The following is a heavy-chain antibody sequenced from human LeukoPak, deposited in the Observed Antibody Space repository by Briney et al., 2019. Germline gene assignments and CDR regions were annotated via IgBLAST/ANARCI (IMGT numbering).Heavy chain of an antibody. V-gene: IGHV3-11*01. D-gene: IGHD3-10*01. Sequence: NTGGSLRLSCAASGFTFSTYWMGWVRQAPGKGPEWVSYISSSGSTIYYADSVKGRFTISRDNAKNSLYLQMNSLRAEDTAVYYCAKRGWFGESMGRYYFDYWGQGTLVTVSS. CDR2: ISSSGSTI. CDR1: GFTFSTYW. CDR3: AKRGWFGESMGRYYFDY. J-gene: IGHJ4*02.